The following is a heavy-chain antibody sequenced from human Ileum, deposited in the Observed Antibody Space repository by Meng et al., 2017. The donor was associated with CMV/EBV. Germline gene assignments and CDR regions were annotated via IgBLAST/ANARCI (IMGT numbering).Heavy chain of an antibody. CDR1: GVSVYSVGND. V-gene: IGHV4-61*02. D-gene: IGHD4-11*01. CDR3: AGPYTSRFDY. J-gene: IGHJ4*02. Sequence: VRLAASGPRLLKPSTPLPPPRTVSGVSVYSVGNDWSWIRQPAGKGLEWIGRVHTSGSTNYNPSLKSRITMSVDTSRNQFSLKLSSVTAADTAVYYCAGPYTSRFDYWGQGALVTVSS. CDR2: VHTSGST.